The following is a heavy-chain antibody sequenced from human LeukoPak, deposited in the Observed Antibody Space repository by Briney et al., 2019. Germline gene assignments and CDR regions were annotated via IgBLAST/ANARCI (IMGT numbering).Heavy chain of an antibody. CDR1: GFTFDDYG. CDR3: ARDPEYYYDSSGYYSTDAFDI. J-gene: IGHJ3*02. CDR2: INWNGGST. Sequence: GGSLRLSCAASGFTFDDYGMSWVRRAPGKGLEWVSGINWNGGSTGYADSVKGRFTISRDNAKNSLYLQMNSLRAEDTALYYCARDPEYYYDSSGYYSTDAFDIWGQGTMVTVSS. V-gene: IGHV3-20*04. D-gene: IGHD3-22*01.